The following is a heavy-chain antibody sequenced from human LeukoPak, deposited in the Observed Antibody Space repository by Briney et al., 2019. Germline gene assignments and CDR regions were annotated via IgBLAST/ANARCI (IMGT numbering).Heavy chain of an antibody. CDR2: INPSGGST. D-gene: IGHD3-10*01. CDR1: GYTFTNYY. CDR3: ARDSPDGSGTYYNDSPDY. V-gene: IGHV1-46*01. J-gene: IGHJ4*02. Sequence: GASVKVSCKASGYTFTNYYMHWVRQAPGQGLEWMGIINPSGGSTSYAQKFQGRVTMTRDTSTSTVSMELSSLRSEDTAVYYCARDSPDGSGTYYNDSPDYWGQGTLVTVSS.